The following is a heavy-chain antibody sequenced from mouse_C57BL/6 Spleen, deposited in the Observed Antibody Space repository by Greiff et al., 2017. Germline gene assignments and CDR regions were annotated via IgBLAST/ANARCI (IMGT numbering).Heavy chain of an antibody. Sequence: VQLQQSGPELVKPGASVTIPCKASGYTFTDYNMDWVKQSHGKSLEWIGDINPNNGGTIYNQKFKGKATLTVDKSSSTAYMELRSLTSEDTAVYYCAREGAGSLYYAMDYWGQGTSVTVSS. J-gene: IGHJ4*01. CDR1: GYTFTDYN. CDR2: INPNNGGT. V-gene: IGHV1-18*01. CDR3: AREGAGSLYYAMDY.